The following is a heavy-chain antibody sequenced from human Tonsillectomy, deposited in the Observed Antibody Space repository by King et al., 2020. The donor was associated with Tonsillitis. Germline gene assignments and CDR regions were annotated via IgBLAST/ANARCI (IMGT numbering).Heavy chain of an antibody. CDR2: ISVYNGNT. CDR3: ARVSCYYDSSGYSYYFDY. J-gene: IGHJ4*02. CDR1: GYTFTTYG. Sequence: QLVQSGAEVKKPGASVKVSCKASGYTFTTYGISWVRQAPGQGLEWMGWISVYNGNTNKAQKFQDRVTMTTDTSTSTAYMELRSLRSDDTAVYYCARVSCYYDSSGYSYYFDYWGQGTLVTVSS. V-gene: IGHV1-18*04. D-gene: IGHD3-22*01.